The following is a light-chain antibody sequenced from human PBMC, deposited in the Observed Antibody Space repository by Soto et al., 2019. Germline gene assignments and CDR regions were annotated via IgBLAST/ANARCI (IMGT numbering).Light chain of an antibody. CDR3: CSYAGSYTGV. CDR1: SSDVGGYNY. J-gene: IGLJ1*01. V-gene: IGLV2-11*01. CDR2: DVS. Sequence: QSALTQPRSVSGSPGQSVTISCPGTSSDVGGYNYVSWYQQHPGKAHKLMIYDVSKRPSGVPDRFSGSKSGNTASLTISGLQAEDEADYYCCSYAGSYTGVFGTGTKLTVL.